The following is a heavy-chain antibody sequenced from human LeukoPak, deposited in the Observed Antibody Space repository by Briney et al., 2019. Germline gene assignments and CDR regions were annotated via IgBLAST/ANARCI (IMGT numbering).Heavy chain of an antibody. J-gene: IGHJ4*02. CDR3: ARDWYYDSTYYFDY. D-gene: IGHD3-22*01. CDR1: GFTVSSNY. V-gene: IGHV3-53*01. Sequence: PGGSLRLSCAASGFTVSSNYMSWVRQAPGKGLEWVSVIYSGGSTYYADSVKGRFTISRDNSKNTLYLQMNSLRAEDTAVYYCARDWYYDSTYYFDYWGQGTLVTVSS. CDR2: IYSGGST.